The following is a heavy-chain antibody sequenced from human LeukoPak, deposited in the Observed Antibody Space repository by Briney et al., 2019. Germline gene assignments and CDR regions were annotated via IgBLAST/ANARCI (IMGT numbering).Heavy chain of an antibody. J-gene: IGHJ4*02. Sequence: GGSLRLSCAASGFTFSGYAMSWVRQAPGKGLEWVSAISGSGGSTYYADSVKGRFTISRDNAKNSLYLQMNSLRAEDTAVYYCASINYYDSSGYAYWGQGTLVTVSS. CDR1: GFTFSGYA. D-gene: IGHD3-22*01. CDR2: ISGSGGST. CDR3: ASINYYDSSGYAY. V-gene: IGHV3-23*01.